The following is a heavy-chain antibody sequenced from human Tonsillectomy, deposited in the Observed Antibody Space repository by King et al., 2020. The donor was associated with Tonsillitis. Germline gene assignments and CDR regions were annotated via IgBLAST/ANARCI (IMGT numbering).Heavy chain of an antibody. D-gene: IGHD4-17*01. V-gene: IGHV3-23*04. CDR2: ISDSGGST. J-gene: IGHJ4*02. Sequence: VQLVESGGGLVQPGGSLRLSCAVAGFTFSSYAMSWVRQAPGKGLEWVSTISDSGGSTYYADSVKGRVTISRDNSKSTLYLQMNSLRAEDTAIYYCAKRDGYYWGQGTLVTVSS. CDR3: AKRDGYY. CDR1: GFTFSSYA.